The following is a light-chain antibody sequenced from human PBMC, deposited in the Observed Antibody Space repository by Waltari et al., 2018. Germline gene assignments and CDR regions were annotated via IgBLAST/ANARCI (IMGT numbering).Light chain of an antibody. CDR3: AAWDDSLSGLV. V-gene: IGLV1-47*01. Sequence: QSVLTQPPSASGTPGQKVTISCNGSSSNIGSNYVYWYQQFPGTAPKLPIFKNKQRPSGVPDRFSDSKSGTSASLAINGLRSEDEADYYCAAWDDSLSGLVLGGGTKVTVL. CDR1: SSNIGSNY. CDR2: KNK. J-gene: IGLJ3*02.